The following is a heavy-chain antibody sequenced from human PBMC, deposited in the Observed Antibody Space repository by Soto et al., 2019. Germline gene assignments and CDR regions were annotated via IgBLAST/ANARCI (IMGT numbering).Heavy chain of an antibody. CDR1: GGSISSYY. CDR3: ARGLHYDYVWGSYRYLDY. D-gene: IGHD3-16*02. V-gene: IGHV4-59*01. Sequence: QVQLQESGPGLVKPSETLSLTYTVSGGSISSYYWSWIRQPPGKGLEWIGYIYYSGSTNYNPSLKSRVTISVDTSKNQFSLKLSSVTAADTAVYYCARGLHYDYVWGSYRYLDYWGQGTLVTVSS. J-gene: IGHJ4*02. CDR2: IYYSGST.